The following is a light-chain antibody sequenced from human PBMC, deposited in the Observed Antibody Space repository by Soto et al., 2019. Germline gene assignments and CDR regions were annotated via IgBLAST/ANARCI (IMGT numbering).Light chain of an antibody. CDR1: QTITTW. CDR3: QQYSTYSGT. Sequence: DIQMTQSPSTLSASVGDRVTITCRASQTITTWLAWYQQKPGKAPELLIYDASRLQSGVPPRFSGSGFGTEFSLTTSGLQPDDSATYYCQQYSTYSGTFGQGTKVDIK. J-gene: IGKJ1*01. V-gene: IGKV1-5*01. CDR2: DAS.